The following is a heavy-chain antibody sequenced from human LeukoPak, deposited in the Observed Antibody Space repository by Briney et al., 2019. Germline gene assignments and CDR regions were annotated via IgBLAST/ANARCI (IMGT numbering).Heavy chain of an antibody. CDR3: AKDNVDTSSCLDH. CDR2: IWFDGSKT. V-gene: IGHV3-33*03. D-gene: IGHD6-6*01. CDR1: GFTFSDYG. Sequence: PGGSLRLSCATSGFTFSDYGMHWVRQAPGKGLEWVAVIWFDGSKTYYADSVMGRFTISRDKSKNTLYLQMNSLRADDTAVYYCAKDNVDTSSCLDHWGQGTLVTVSS. J-gene: IGHJ4*02.